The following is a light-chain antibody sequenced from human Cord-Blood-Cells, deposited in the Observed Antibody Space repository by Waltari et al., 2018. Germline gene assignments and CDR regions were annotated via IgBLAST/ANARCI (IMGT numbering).Light chain of an antibody. CDR3: QKYNSAPPFT. Sequence: DIQMTQSPSSLSASVGDRVPITCRASQGISHYLAWYQQKPGKVPKLLIYAAFTLQSGVPSRFSGSGSGTDFTLTISSLQPEDVATYYCQKYNSAPPFTFGPGTKVDIK. V-gene: IGKV1-27*01. CDR1: QGISHY. J-gene: IGKJ3*01. CDR2: AAF.